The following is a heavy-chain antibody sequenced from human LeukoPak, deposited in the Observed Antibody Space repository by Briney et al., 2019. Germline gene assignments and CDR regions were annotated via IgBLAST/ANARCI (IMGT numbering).Heavy chain of an antibody. Sequence: SVKVSCTASGGTFSSYAISWVRQAPGQGLEWMGGIIPIFGTANYAQKFQGRVTITADESTSTAYMELSSLRSEDTAVYYCARGLSLRVYYYYGMDVWGQGTTVTVSS. J-gene: IGHJ6*02. CDR2: IIPIFGTA. D-gene: IGHD4/OR15-4a*01. V-gene: IGHV1-69*13. CDR1: GGTFSSYA. CDR3: ARGLSLRVYYYYGMDV.